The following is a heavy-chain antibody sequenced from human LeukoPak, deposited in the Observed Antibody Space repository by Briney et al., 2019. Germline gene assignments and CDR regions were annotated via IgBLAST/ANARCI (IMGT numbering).Heavy chain of an antibody. CDR1: GYSFNTYW. D-gene: IGHD3-9*01. V-gene: IGHV5-51*01. J-gene: IGHJ4*02. CDR3: ARQADYNVLTGYFKGHLDY. Sequence: GESLKISRKGSGYSFNTYWIAWVRQMPGKGLEWMGIIYPGDSDTRYSPSFQGQVTISADESISTAYLHWSSLKASDTAMYYCARQADYNVLTGYFKGHLDYWGQGTLVTVSS. CDR2: IYPGDSDT.